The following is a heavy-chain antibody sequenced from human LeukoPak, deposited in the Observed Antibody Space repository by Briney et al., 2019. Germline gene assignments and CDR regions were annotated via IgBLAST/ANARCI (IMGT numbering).Heavy chain of an antibody. D-gene: IGHD5-24*01. Sequence: PSETLSLTCTVSGGSISSSSYYWGWIRQPPGKGLEWIGSINYSGGTHYNPSLKSRVTISADKSKNQSSLKLSSVTAADTAVYYCAKDDRWLQFCCWGQGTLVTVSS. V-gene: IGHV4-39*02. CDR1: GGSISSSSYY. CDR2: INYSGGT. J-gene: IGHJ4*02. CDR3: AKDDRWLQFCC.